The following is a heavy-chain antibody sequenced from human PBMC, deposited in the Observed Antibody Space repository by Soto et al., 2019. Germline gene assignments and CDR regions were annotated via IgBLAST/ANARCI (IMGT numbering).Heavy chain of an antibody. D-gene: IGHD5-12*01. V-gene: IGHV3-64D*08. CDR2: VNANGGST. CDR3: TRGYSGYILRYFDF. J-gene: IGHJ4*02. CDR1: GFTFSNYP. Sequence: GGSLRLSCSASGFTFSNYPMHWVRRAPGKGLEYLLAVNANGGSTFYADSVKGRFTISRDNSKNTLYLQMSSLRGDDTAVYYCTRGYSGYILRYFDFWGLGTLVTVSS.